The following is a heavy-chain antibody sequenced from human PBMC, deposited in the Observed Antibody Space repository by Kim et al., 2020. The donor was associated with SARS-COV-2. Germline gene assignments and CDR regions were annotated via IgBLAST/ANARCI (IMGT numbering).Heavy chain of an antibody. Sequence: SETLSLTCAVYGGSFSGYYWSWIRQPPGKGLEWIGEINHSGSTNYNPSLKSRVTISVDTSKNQFSLKLSSVTAADTAVYYCARGFITIFGVVITYYFDYWGQGTLVTVSS. CDR2: INHSGST. J-gene: IGHJ4*02. V-gene: IGHV4-34*01. D-gene: IGHD3-3*01. CDR1: GGSFSGYY. CDR3: ARGFITIFGVVITYYFDY.